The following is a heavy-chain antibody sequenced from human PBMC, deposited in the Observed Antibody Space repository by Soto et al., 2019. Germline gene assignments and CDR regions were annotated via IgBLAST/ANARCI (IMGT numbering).Heavy chain of an antibody. D-gene: IGHD3-3*01. Sequence: EAQLVESGGGLVQPGRSLRLSCAGSGFIFDDFAIHWVRQAPGKGLEWVSGISWNSDSIGYADSVKGRFTISRDNTKNALYLQMNSLRVEDTALDYCTKVGGLYDFWSGPLHFDLWGQGTLVTVSS. CDR2: ISWNSDSI. V-gene: IGHV3-9*01. CDR1: GFIFDDFA. J-gene: IGHJ4*02. CDR3: TKVGGLYDFWSGPLHFDL.